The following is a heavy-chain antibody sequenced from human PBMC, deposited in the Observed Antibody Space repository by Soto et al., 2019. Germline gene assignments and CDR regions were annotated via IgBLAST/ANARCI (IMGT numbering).Heavy chain of an antibody. CDR2: ISSSSSYI. V-gene: IGHV3-21*01. D-gene: IGHD2-2*01. CDR3: ARTLGDCSSTSCYSSWLDP. J-gene: IGHJ5*02. CDR1: GFTFSSYS. Sequence: EVQLVESGGGLVKPGGSLRLSCAASGFTFSSYSMNWVRQAPGKGLEWVSSISSSSSYIYYADSVKGRFTISRDNAYDPLSLQMNSLRAEDTAVYYCARTLGDCSSTSCYSSWLDPWGQGTLVTVSS.